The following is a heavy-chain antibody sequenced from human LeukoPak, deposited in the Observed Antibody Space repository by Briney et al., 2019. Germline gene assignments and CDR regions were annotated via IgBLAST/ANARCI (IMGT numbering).Heavy chain of an antibody. Sequence: SETLSLTCTVSGGSISSSSYYWGWIRQPPGKGLEWTGSIYYSGSTYYNPSLKSRVTISVDTSKNQFSLKLSSVTAADTAVYYCARTIPYSKIDYWGQGTLVTVSS. CDR2: IYYSGST. CDR1: GGSISSSSYY. D-gene: IGHD4-11*01. J-gene: IGHJ4*02. CDR3: ARTIPYSKIDY. V-gene: IGHV4-39*01.